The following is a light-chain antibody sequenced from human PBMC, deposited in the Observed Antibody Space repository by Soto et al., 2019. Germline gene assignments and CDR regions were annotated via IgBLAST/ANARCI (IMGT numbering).Light chain of an antibody. CDR1: QSVSSNY. J-gene: IGKJ1*01. CDR3: QQYGSSYPWT. CDR2: GAS. Sequence: EVVLTHSPATLSVSPGERATLSCRASQSVSSNYLAWYQQKPGQAPRLLIYGASSRATGIPDRFSGSGSGTDFTLTIRRLEPEDFAVYYCQQYGSSYPWTFGQGTKVDIK. V-gene: IGKV3-20*01.